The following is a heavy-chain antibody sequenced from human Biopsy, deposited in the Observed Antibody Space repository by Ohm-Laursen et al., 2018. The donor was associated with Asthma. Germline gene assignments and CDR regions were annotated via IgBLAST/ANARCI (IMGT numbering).Heavy chain of an antibody. CDR2: IWFDGSKK. J-gene: IGHJ6*02. Sequence: SLRLSCAAFGFTFTTYGMHWVRQAPGRGLEWVGVIWFDGSKKYYADSVKGRFTISRDNSKKMLYLQMNSLRAEDTAVYYCATNSGAYKNSLGDGLDVWGQGTTVIVSS. CDR3: ATNSGAYKNSLGDGLDV. CDR1: GFTFTTYG. V-gene: IGHV3-33*01. D-gene: IGHD1-26*01.